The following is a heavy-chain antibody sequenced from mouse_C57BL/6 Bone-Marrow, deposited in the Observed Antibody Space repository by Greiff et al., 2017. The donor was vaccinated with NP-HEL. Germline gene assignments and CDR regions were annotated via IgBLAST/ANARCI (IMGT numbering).Heavy chain of an antibody. CDR1: GYTFTSYW. V-gene: IGHV1-64*01. CDR2: IHPSSGST. D-gene: IGHD4-1*01. J-gene: IGHJ1*03. CDR3: ARGRAGTWGNWYFDV. Sequence: QVQLQQPGAELVKPGASVKLSCKASGYTFTSYWMHWVKQRPGQGLEWIGMIHPSSGSTNYNEKFKSKATLTVDKSYSKAYMQLSSLTSEDSAVYYSARGRAGTWGNWYFDVWGTGTTVTVSS.